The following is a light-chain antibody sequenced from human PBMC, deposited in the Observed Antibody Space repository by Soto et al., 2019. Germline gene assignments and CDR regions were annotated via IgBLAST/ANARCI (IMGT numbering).Light chain of an antibody. Sequence: DIQMTQSPSTLSASVGDRVTITCRASQTINSWLAWYQQKPGKAPRLLIYKASSLESGVPSRFSGSRSGTEFTLTISILQPDDFATYYCQQYDSVPYTFGQGSK. CDR2: KAS. J-gene: IGKJ2*01. V-gene: IGKV1-5*03. CDR3: QQYDSVPYT. CDR1: QTINSW.